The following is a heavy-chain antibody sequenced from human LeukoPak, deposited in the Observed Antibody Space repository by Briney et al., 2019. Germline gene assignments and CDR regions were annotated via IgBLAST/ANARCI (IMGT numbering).Heavy chain of an antibody. D-gene: IGHD3-3*01. CDR1: GGSISSYY. J-gene: IGHJ6*02. V-gene: IGHV4-4*07. CDR3: ARVFDDSSNGMDV. Sequence: SETLSLTRTVSGGSISSYYWSWLRQPAGKGLEWIGRIYTSGSTNYNPSLKSRVTMSVDTSKNQFSLKLSSVTAADTAVYYCARVFDDSSNGMDVWGQGTTVTVSS. CDR2: IYTSGST.